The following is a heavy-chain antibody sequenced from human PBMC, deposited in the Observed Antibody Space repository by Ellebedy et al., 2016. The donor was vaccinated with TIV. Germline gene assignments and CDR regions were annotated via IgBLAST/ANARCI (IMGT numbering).Heavy chain of an antibody. CDR3: AKHDYCSITACPFDY. D-gene: IGHD2-2*01. Sequence: GESLKISXAASGFPFKDKAMHWVRRAPGKGLEWVSVISGSGETTYYADSVKGRFTISRDNSKNTLYMQMNSLRADDTAVYYCAKHDYCSITACPFDYWGQGTLVPVSS. J-gene: IGHJ4*02. CDR2: ISGSGETT. V-gene: IGHV3-23*01. CDR1: GFPFKDKA.